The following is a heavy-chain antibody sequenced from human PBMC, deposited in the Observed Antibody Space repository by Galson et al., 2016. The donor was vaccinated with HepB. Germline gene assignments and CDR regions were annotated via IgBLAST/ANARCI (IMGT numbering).Heavy chain of an antibody. Sequence: SLRLSCAASGFAVMTKYMTWVRQASGKGLEWVSVIYSSGNTYYGESVKGRFTISRDEAENAVYLQMNSLKVEDTAVYYCASGFPYMYFDLWGRGTLVTVSS. J-gene: IGHJ2*01. D-gene: IGHD3-10*01. CDR1: GFAVMTKY. V-gene: IGHV3-53*01. CDR2: IYSSGNT. CDR3: ASGFPYMYFDL.